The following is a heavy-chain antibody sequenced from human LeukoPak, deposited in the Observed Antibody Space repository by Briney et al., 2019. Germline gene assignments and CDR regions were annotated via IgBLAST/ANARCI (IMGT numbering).Heavy chain of an antibody. Sequence: SETLSLTCAVSGGSFSGYYWTWIRQPPGKGLEWIGEINHSGSANYNPSLKSRVTISLDTSKNQFSLKLSSVTAADTAVYYCARGDSSGWYDYWGQGTLVTVSS. CDR3: ARGDSSGWYDY. V-gene: IGHV4-34*01. D-gene: IGHD6-19*01. CDR2: INHSGSA. J-gene: IGHJ4*02. CDR1: GGSFSGYY.